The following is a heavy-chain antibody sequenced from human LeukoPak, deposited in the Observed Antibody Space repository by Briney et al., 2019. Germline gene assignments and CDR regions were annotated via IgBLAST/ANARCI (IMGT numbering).Heavy chain of an antibody. J-gene: IGHJ6*02. CDR2: INHSGST. CDR3: VRYPLVSTTSEWLFAPAYYYYALDV. CDR1: GGSFSGYY. D-gene: IGHD3-9*01. V-gene: IGHV4-34*01. Sequence: PSETLSLTCAVYGGSFSGYYWSWIRQPPGKGLEWIGEINHSGSTNYNPSLKSRVTISVDTSKNQFSLKLSSVTAADTAVYYCVRYPLVSTTSEWLFAPAYYYYALDVWGQGTTVTVSS.